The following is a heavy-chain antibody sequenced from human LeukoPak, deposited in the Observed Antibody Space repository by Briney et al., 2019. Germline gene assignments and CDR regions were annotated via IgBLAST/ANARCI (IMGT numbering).Heavy chain of an antibody. J-gene: IGHJ4*02. D-gene: IGHD5-18*01. V-gene: IGHV4-39*01. CDR3: AGTDVDTAMDTFDY. CDR1: GGSISSSSYY. Sequence: KPSETLSLTCTVSGGSISSSSYYWGWIRQPPGKGLEWIGSIYYSGSTYYNPSLKSRVTISVDTSKNQFSLKLSSVTAADTAVYYCAGTDVDTAMDTFDYWGQGTLVTVSS. CDR2: IYYSGST.